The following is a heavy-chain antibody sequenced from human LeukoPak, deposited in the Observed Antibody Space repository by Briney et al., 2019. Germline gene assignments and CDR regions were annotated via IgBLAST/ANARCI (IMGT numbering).Heavy chain of an antibody. V-gene: IGHV4-31*03. Sequence: SETLSLTCTVSGGSISSGSYYWSWIRQHPGKGLEWIGYIYYSGSTYYNPSLKSRDTISVDTSKNQFSQKLSSVTAADTAVYYCARENLSYFDLWGRGTLVTVSS. J-gene: IGHJ2*01. CDR2: IYYSGST. D-gene: IGHD3-16*01. CDR3: ARENLSYFDL. CDR1: GGSISSGSYY.